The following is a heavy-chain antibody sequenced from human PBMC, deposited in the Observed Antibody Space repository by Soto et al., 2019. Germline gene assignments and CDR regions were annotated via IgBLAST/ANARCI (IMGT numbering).Heavy chain of an antibody. CDR1: GFTFSSYA. V-gene: IGHV3-23*01. CDR3: AKAQEGSRDAFDI. D-gene: IGHD1-26*01. CDR2: ISGSGGST. Sequence: EVQLLESGGGLVQPGGSLRLSCAASGFTFSSYAMSWVRQAPGKGLEWVSAISGSGGSTYYAGSVKGRFTISRDNSKNTLYRQMNSLRAEDRAVSYCAKAQEGSRDAFDIWGQGKMVTVSS. J-gene: IGHJ3*02.